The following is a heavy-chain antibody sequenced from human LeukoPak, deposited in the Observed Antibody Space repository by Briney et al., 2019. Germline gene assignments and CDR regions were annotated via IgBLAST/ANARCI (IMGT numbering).Heavy chain of an antibody. CDR3: AKPPIVVPAAVCFDY. J-gene: IGHJ4*02. D-gene: IGHD2-2*01. Sequence: GASLRLSCAASGFTISSYAMSWVRQAPGKGLEWVSAISGSGGSTYYADSVKGGFTISRDNSKNTLYLQMNSLRAEDTAVYYCAKPPIVVPAAVCFDYWGQGTLVTVSS. CDR1: GFTISSYA. V-gene: IGHV3-23*01. CDR2: ISGSGGST.